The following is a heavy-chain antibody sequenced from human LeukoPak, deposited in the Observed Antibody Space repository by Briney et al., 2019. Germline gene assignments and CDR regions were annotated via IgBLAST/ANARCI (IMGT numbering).Heavy chain of an antibody. CDR1: GYMFTRYW. CDR2: IYPGDSDT. Sequence: GESLKISCKGSGYMFTRYWIGWVRQMPGKGLEWMGIIYPGDSDTRYSPSFQGQVTISADKSISTAYLQWSSLKASDTAMYYCARLYQVQLERLLDYWGQGTLVTVSS. V-gene: IGHV5-51*01. CDR3: ARLYQVQLERLLDY. J-gene: IGHJ4*02. D-gene: IGHD1-1*01.